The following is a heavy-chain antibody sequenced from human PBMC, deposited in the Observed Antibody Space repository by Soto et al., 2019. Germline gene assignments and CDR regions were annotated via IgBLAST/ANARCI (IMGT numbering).Heavy chain of an antibody. V-gene: IGHV3-23*01. CDR1: GFTFSSYA. CDR3: AKDRVEYYDFWSGPGNWFDP. D-gene: IGHD3-3*01. Sequence: LRLSCAASGFTFSSYAMSWVRQAPGKGLEWVSAMSGSGGSTYYEDSVKGRFTISRDNSKNTLYLQMNSLSAEDTAVYYCAKDRVEYYDFWSGPGNWFDPWGQGTLVTVSS. CDR2: MSGSGGST. J-gene: IGHJ5*02.